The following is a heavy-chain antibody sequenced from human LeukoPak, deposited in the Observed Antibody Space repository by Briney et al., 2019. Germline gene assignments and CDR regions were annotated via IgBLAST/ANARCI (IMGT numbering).Heavy chain of an antibody. CDR1: GCTFRSYS. CDR3: ARDNNNFLFDY. J-gene: IGHJ4*02. D-gene: IGHD1-1*01. V-gene: IGHV3-30-3*01. Sequence: GGSLRLSCAAPGCTFRSYSMHLVRQAPGKGLEWVAIISSDGSKKYYADSVKGRFTISRDNSKNTLYLQMNSLRAEDTAVYYCARDNNNFLFDYWGQGTLVTVSS. CDR2: ISSDGSKK.